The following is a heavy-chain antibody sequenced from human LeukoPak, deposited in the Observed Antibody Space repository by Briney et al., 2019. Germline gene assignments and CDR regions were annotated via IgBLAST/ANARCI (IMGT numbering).Heavy chain of an antibody. CDR3: ARAGLAVAGTRDWFDP. CDR2: MNPNSGNT. CDR1: GGTFTSYD. D-gene: IGHD6-19*01. J-gene: IGHJ5*02. V-gene: IGHV1-8*01. Sequence: ASVKVSCKASGGTFTSYDINWVRQAPGQGLEWMGWMNPNSGNTGYAQKFQGRVTMTRNTSISTAYMELSSLRSEDTAVYYCARAGLAVAGTRDWFDPWGQGTLVTVSS.